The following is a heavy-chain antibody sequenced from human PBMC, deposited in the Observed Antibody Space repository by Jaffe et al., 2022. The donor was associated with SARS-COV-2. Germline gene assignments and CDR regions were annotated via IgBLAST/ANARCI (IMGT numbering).Heavy chain of an antibody. CDR3: ARQGCSGGRCHSPYYYGMDV. Sequence: QVQLQESGPGLVKPSETLSLTCSVSGGSVSSSYYWTWIRQPPGKGLEWIGYIYYSGSTNYNSSLKSRVTILLDTSNNQLSLKLSSVTAADTAVYYCARQGCSGGRCHSPYYYGMDVWGQGTTVTVSS. J-gene: IGHJ6*02. CDR2: IYYSGST. D-gene: IGHD2-15*01. V-gene: IGHV4-59*08. CDR1: GGSVSSSYY.